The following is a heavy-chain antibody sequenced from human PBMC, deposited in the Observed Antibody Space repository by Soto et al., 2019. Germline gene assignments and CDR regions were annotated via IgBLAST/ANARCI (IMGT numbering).Heavy chain of an antibody. CDR1: GVSVTNYW. V-gene: IGHV5-51*01. CDR3: AKGLSLTSYGMDV. D-gene: IGHD7-27*01. J-gene: IGHJ6*02. CDR2: IYPSDSDT. Sequence: GESQKISCQGLGVSVTNYWIAWVRQMPDKGLEWLGIIYPSDSDTKYSPSFQGQATISVDKSISTAYLQWSSLKASDTAMYYCAKGLSLTSYGMDVPGQGTTVTLPS.